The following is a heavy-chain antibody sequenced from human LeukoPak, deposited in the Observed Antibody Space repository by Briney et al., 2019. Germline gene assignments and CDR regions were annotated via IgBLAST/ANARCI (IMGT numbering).Heavy chain of an antibody. D-gene: IGHD3-22*01. CDR3: ARLIRASPRYYYDSSGYVYYFDY. Sequence: SETLSLTCAVSGGSISSSNWWSWVRQPPGKGLEWIGEIYHSGSTNYNPSLKSRVTISVDKSKNQFSLKLSSVTAADTAVYYCARLIRASPRYYYDSSGYVYYFDYWGQGTLVTVSS. CDR1: GGSISSSNW. V-gene: IGHV4-4*02. CDR2: IYHSGST. J-gene: IGHJ4*02.